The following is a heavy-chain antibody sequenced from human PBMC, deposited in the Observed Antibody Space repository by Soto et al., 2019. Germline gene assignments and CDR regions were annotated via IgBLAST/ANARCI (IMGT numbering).Heavy chain of an antibody. CDR3: AKDGRLLWFGESGFDY. Sequence: VQLLESGGGLVQPGGSLRLSCAASGFTFSSYAMSWVRQAPGKGLEWVSAISGSGGSTYYADSVKGRFTISRDNSKNTLYLQMNSLRAEDTAVYYCAKDGRLLWFGESGFDYWGQGTLVTVSS. CDR1: GFTFSSYA. J-gene: IGHJ4*02. D-gene: IGHD3-10*01. V-gene: IGHV3-23*01. CDR2: ISGSGGST.